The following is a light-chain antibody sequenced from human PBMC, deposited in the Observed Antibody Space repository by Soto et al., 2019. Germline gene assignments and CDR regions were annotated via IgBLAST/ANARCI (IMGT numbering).Light chain of an antibody. CDR1: QSVSSH. J-gene: IGKJ4*01. Sequence: EIVLTQSPATLSLSPGERATLSCRASQSVSSHLTWYQQKPGQAPRLLIYDTSNSATGIPSRFSGSGSGTDFTLNSSSLEPEDFAVYYCQQRTNWRLSFGGGTKVEIK. CDR2: DTS. V-gene: IGKV3-11*01. CDR3: QQRTNWRLS.